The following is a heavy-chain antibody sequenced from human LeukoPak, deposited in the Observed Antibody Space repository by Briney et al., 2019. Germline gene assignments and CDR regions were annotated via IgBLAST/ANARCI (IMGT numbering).Heavy chain of an antibody. V-gene: IGHV3-48*03. CDR1: GFTFSSYE. Sequence: PGGSLRLSCAASGFTFSSYEMNWVRQAPGKGLEWASSISSSGNTIYYADSVKGRFTVSRDSAKNSVYLQMNSLRGEDTAVYYCGSGVIFYDSSGRNYWGQGTLVTVSS. CDR3: GSGVIFYDSSGRNY. J-gene: IGHJ4*02. D-gene: IGHD3-22*01. CDR2: ISSSGNTI.